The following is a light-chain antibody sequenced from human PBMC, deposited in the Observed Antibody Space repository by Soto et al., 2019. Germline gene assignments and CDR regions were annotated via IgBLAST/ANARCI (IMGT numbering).Light chain of an antibody. Sequence: EIVLTQSPGTLSLSPGERATLSCRASQSVTSSYLARYQQKRGQAPRLLIYGASSRATGIPDRFSGSGSGTDFTLTSIRLEPEDFAVYYCQQYGSSPLTFGGGTKVEIK. CDR1: QSVTSSY. J-gene: IGKJ4*01. CDR2: GAS. CDR3: QQYGSSPLT. V-gene: IGKV3-20*01.